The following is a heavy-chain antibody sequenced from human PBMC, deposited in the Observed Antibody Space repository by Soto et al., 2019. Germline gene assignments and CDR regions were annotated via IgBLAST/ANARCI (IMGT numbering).Heavy chain of an antibody. Sequence: ASVKVSCKASGYTFTRYGISWVRQAPGQGLEWMGWISGYNGDTNYAQKFQGRVSMTIDTSTTTAYMELRSLTSDDTAVYYCAREVDGHWGQGTLVTVSS. J-gene: IGHJ4*02. CDR1: GYTFTRYG. V-gene: IGHV1-18*01. CDR2: ISGYNGDT. CDR3: AREVDGH. D-gene: IGHD2-15*01.